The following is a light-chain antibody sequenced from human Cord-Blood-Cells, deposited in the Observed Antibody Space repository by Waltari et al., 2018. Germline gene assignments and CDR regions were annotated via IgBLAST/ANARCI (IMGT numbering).Light chain of an antibody. CDR3: CSYAGSSTFEV. Sequence: QSDLTQPASVSGSPGQSITISCTGTSSDVGSYNLVSCYHQHQGKAPKLMIYEVSQRPSGVSNRFSGSKSGNTASLTISGLQAEDEADYYCCSYAGSSTFEVFGGGTKLTVL. V-gene: IGLV2-23*02. J-gene: IGLJ3*02. CDR1: SSDVGSYNL. CDR2: EVS.